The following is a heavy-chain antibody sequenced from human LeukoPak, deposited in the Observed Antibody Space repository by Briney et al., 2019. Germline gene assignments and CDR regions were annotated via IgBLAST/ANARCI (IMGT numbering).Heavy chain of an antibody. D-gene: IGHD6-19*01. Sequence: GGSLRLSCAASGFTFSSYAMHWVRQAPGKGLEWVAVISYDGSNKYYADSVKGRFTISRDNSKNTLYLQMNSLRAEDTAVYCCARDAWYSSGWYTYWGQGTLVTVSS. CDR2: ISYDGSNK. V-gene: IGHV3-30*04. CDR3: ARDAWYSSGWYTY. CDR1: GFTFSSYA. J-gene: IGHJ4*02.